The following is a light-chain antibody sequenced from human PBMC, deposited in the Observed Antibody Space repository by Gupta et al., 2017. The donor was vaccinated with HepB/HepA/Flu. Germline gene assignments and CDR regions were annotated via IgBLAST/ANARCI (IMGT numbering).Light chain of an antibody. CDR2: GAS. J-gene: IGKJ1*01. V-gene: IGKV1-39*01. CDR3: QQNHSTPPT. CDR1: QSITNY. Sequence: DIQMTHSPSPLSASVGDRVPIPCRTSQSITNYVNWYQHKPGKAPSVLIYGASNRQSGVPARFSGSGSGTDFNFTISSLQPEDFATYYCQQNHSTPPTFGQGTKVDVK.